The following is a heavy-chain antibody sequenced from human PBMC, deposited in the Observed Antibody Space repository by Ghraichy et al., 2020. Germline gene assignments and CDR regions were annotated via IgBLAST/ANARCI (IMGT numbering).Heavy chain of an antibody. D-gene: IGHD1-26*01. CDR2: ISYDGKNK. Sequence: GESLNISCAASGFSFTSYGMHWVRQAPGKGLEWVAVISYDGKNKYYGDSVKGRFTISRDDSKNTLYLQMDSLRTEDTAVYHCAKDRSVGATLRFRSYTEFDYWGQGALVIVSS. CDR3: AKDRSVGATLRFRSYTEFDY. CDR1: GFSFTSYG. J-gene: IGHJ4*02. V-gene: IGHV3-30*18.